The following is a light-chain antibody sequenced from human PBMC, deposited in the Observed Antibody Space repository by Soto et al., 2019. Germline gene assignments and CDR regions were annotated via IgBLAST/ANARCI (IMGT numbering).Light chain of an antibody. CDR1: QSVRSNF. CDR3: QRYDSLRK. V-gene: IGKV3-20*01. CDR2: GAS. J-gene: IGKJ1*01. Sequence: EIVLTQSPGTLSLSPGERATLSCRASQSVRSNFLAWYQQKPGQAPRLLIYGASNRATGIPDRFSGSGSGTEFTLTITRLETEDFAMYYCQRYDSLRKVGKGTKVDI.